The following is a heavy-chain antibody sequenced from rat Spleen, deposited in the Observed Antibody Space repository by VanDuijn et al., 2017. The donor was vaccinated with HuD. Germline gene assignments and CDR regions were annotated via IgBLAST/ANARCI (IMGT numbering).Heavy chain of an antibody. J-gene: IGHJ3*01. D-gene: IGHD1-2*01. CDR3: ARAGSAAISLGNWFAY. CDR1: GFSLSNYG. V-gene: IGHV2-13*01. CDR2: IWGNGNS. Sequence: QVQLKESGPGLVQPSQTLSLTCTVSGFSLSNYGVIWVRQPPGKGLDWMGVIWGNGNSNYNSALKSRLSISRDTSKSQVYLKMNSLQTGDTATYYCARAGSAAISLGNWFAYWGQGTLVTVSS.